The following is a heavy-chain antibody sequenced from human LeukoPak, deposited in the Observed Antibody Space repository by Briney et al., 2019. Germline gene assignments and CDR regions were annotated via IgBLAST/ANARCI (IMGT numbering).Heavy chain of an antibody. D-gene: IGHD4-4*01. Sequence: QSGGSLRLSCAASGFTFSSYGMHWVRQAPGEGLEWVAGISYDGSNKYYADSVKGRFTISRDNSKNTLYLQMNSLRAEDTAVYYCAKDYSNSYYYYYGMDVWGQGTTVTVSS. CDR2: ISYDGSNK. CDR3: AKDYSNSYYYYYGMDV. CDR1: GFTFSSYG. V-gene: IGHV3-30*18. J-gene: IGHJ6*02.